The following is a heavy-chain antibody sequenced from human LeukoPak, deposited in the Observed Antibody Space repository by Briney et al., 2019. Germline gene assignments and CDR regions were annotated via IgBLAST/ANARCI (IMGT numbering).Heavy chain of an antibody. Sequence: GGSLRLSCAASGFTFSSYAMSWVRQAPGKGLEWVGHIKSKVDGGTPDYVAPVKGRFTISRDDSRNTLYLQMSSLNTEDTAVYYCTTRSPARYCSDGACYSSADYWGQGTLVTVSS. V-gene: IGHV3-15*01. CDR2: IKSKVDGGTP. CDR3: TTRSPARYCSDGACYSSADY. D-gene: IGHD2-15*01. CDR1: GFTFSSYA. J-gene: IGHJ4*02.